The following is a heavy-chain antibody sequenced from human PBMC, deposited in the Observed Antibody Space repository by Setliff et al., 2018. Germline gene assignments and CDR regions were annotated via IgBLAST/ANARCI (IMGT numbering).Heavy chain of an antibody. CDR3: TTSPISSGWHSNFDYNMDV. Sequence: PGGSLRLSCVASGFTFSSSGMNWVRQAPGKGLEWVGRIKRITDSGTTDHAAPVRGRFTVSRDDSISTLYLQMNSLKTEDTAVYYCTTSPISSGWHSNFDYNMDVWGQGTTVTVSS. CDR2: IKRITDSGTT. D-gene: IGHD6-19*01. CDR1: GFTFSSSG. V-gene: IGHV3-15*01. J-gene: IGHJ6*02.